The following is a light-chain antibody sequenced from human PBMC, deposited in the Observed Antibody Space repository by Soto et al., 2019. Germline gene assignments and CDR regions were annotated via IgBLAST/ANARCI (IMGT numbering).Light chain of an antibody. J-gene: IGLJ3*02. Sequence: SYELTQPPSVSVAPGQTARITCGGTNIGSKSVHWYQQKPGQAPVLVVYDDSDRPSGIPERCSGSNSGNTATLTISRVDAGDEADYYCQGWDSSSNHPVFGGGTKLTVL. CDR1: NIGSKS. CDR2: DDS. CDR3: QGWDSSSNHPV. V-gene: IGLV3-21*02.